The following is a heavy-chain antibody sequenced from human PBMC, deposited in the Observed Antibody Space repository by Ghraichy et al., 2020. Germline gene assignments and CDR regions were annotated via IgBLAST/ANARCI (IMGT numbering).Heavy chain of an antibody. J-gene: IGHJ4*02. CDR2: IKEDGSEQ. D-gene: IGHD2-2*01. V-gene: IGHV3-7*03. CDR3: ARDPYHGSLDY. CDR1: GFTFGGDW. Sequence: LSLTCAASGFTFGGDWMSWVRQAPGKGLEWVGNIKEDGSEQYYVASVRGRFTISRDNAKNSLYLQMNSLRAEDTAVYYCARDPYHGSLDYWGQGTLVTVSS.